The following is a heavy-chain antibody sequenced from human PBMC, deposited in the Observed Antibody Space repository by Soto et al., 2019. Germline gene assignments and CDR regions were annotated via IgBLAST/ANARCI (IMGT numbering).Heavy chain of an antibody. V-gene: IGHV4-34*01. D-gene: IGHD3-16*02. CDR1: GGFLSESY. J-gene: IGHJ5*02. CDR3: VRIRYQLPSSVLWLDP. CDR2: INHVGGT. Sequence: SETLSLTCAVYGGFLSESYWTWIRQPPGKGLEWIGEINHVGGTNYNPSLKSRVTMSVDTSQNQFSLRLISVTATDTAMYFCVRIRYQLPSSVLWLDPWGQGTPVTVSS.